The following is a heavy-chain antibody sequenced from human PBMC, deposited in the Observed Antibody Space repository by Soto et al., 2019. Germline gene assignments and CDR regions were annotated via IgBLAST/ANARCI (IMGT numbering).Heavy chain of an antibody. CDR2: IYYSVST. V-gene: IGHV4-61*01. J-gene: IGHJ4*02. CDR1: VGSITSSKHY. D-gene: IGHD3-16*01. Sequence: SETLSLTCTVSVGSITSSKHYWSWIRQHPGKGLEWIGYIYYSVSTNYNPSLKSRVSISEDTSKNQFSLKVSTVTAADTAVYYCARGVMQVWRFDYWGQGILVTVSS. CDR3: ARGVMQVWRFDY.